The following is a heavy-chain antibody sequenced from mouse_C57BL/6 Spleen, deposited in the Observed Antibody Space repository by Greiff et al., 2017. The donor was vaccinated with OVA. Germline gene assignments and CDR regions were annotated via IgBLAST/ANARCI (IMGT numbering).Heavy chain of an antibody. CDR3: ARRGYYDYSWFAY. CDR2: IYPSDSET. Sequence: VQLQQSGAELVRPGSSVKLSCKASGYTFTSYWMDWVKQRPGQGLEWIGNIYPSDSETHYNQKFKDKATLTVDKSSSTAYMQLSSLTSEDSAVYYCARRGYYDYSWFAYWGQGTLVTVSA. J-gene: IGHJ3*01. D-gene: IGHD2-4*01. CDR1: GYTFTSYW. V-gene: IGHV1-61*01.